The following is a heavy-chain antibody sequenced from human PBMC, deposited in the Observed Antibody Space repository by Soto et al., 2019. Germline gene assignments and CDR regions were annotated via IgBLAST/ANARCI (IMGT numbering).Heavy chain of an antibody. D-gene: IGHD6-13*01. CDR3: PRGNSSSWYWVDAFDI. V-gene: IGHV1-18*01. J-gene: IGHJ3*02. Sequence: ASVKVSCKASGYTFTSYGISWVRQAPGQGLEWMGWISAYNGNTNYAQKLQGRVTMTTDTSTSTAYMELRSLRSDDTAVYYCPRGNSSSWYWVDAFDIWGQGTMVTVSS. CDR1: GYTFTSYG. CDR2: ISAYNGNT.